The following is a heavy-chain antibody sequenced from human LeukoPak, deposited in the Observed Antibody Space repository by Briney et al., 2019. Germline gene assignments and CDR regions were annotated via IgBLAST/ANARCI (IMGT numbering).Heavy chain of an antibody. V-gene: IGHV4-59*06. D-gene: IGHD3-10*01. CDR3: ARDRGQYGMDV. Sequence: SETLSLTCTVSGGSISSYYWSWIRQPPGKGLEWIGYIYYSGSTYYNPSLKSRVTISVDTSKNQFSLKLSSVTAADTAVYYCARDRGQYGMDVWGQGTTVTVSS. J-gene: IGHJ6*02. CDR2: IYYSGST. CDR1: GGSISSYY.